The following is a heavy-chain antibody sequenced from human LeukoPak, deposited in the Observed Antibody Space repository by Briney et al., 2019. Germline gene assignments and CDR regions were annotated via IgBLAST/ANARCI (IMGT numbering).Heavy chain of an antibody. J-gene: IGHJ4*02. CDR2: ISGSGGST. D-gene: IGHD6-19*01. CDR1: GFTFSSYA. CDR3: AKAQRLTYSSGD. Sequence: GGSLRLSCAASGFTFSSYAMHWVRQAPGKGLEWVSAISGSGGSTYYADSVKGRFTISRDNSKNTLSLQMNSLRAEDTAVYYCAKAQRLTYSSGDWGQGTLVTVSS. V-gene: IGHV3-23*01.